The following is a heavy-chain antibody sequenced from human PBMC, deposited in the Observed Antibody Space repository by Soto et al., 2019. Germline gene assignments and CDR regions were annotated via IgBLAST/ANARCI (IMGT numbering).Heavy chain of an antibody. CDR2: ISNTGISM. V-gene: IGHV3-11*01. Sequence: PGGSLRLSCSASGFTFSDYYMRWIRQAPGKGLEWVSYISNTGISMYYGDSVKGRFTISRDNAKNSLYLQMNSLRAEDTAMYYCARCRYGAGSYFFDQLGQGIMVTVSS. CDR3: ARCRYGAGSYFFDQ. CDR1: GFTFSDYY. J-gene: IGHJ4*02. D-gene: IGHD3-10*01.